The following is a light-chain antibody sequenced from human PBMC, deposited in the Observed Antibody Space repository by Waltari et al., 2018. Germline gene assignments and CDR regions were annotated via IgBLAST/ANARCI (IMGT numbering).Light chain of an antibody. CDR2: DVS. V-gene: IGLV2-11*01. J-gene: IGLJ3*02. Sequence: SALTQPRSVSGSPGQSVTISCTGTSSDIGGYNFVSWYQQHPGKAPKVMIYDVSQRPSGVPGRLPGSKAGNTASLTISVLQAEDEADYYCCSFSGYYTVFGGGTKLTVL. CDR1: SSDIGGYNF. CDR3: CSFSGYYTV.